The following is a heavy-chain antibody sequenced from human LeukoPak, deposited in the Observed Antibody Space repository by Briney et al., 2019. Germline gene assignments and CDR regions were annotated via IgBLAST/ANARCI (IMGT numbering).Heavy chain of an antibody. V-gene: IGHV1-18*01. CDR1: GYTFTKYG. D-gene: IGHD3-16*02. CDR3: ARDLGYDYVWGSYRGGTQNFDY. J-gene: IGHJ4*02. Sequence: ASVKVSCKASGYTFTKYGITWVRQAPGQGLEWMGWISTYNGNTNYAQKLQGRVTMTTDTSTSTAYMELRSLISDDAAVYYCARDLGYDYVWGSYRGGTQNFDYWGQGTLVTVSS. CDR2: ISTYNGNT.